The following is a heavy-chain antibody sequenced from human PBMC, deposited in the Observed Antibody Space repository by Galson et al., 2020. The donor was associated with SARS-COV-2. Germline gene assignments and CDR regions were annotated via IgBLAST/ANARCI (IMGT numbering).Heavy chain of an antibody. Sequence: WETLSLTCTVSGGTLSPYYLNWIRQAPGKRLEWIGHIYYSGYTNYNPSLKSRVTISVDTSTNHFSLKLSSVTAADTAVYYCGSDRATAYMFALGKGTTVAVSS. CDR1: GGTLSPYY. CDR3: GSDRATAYMFA. J-gene: IGHJ6*03. V-gene: IGHV4-59*01. CDR2: IYYSGYT. D-gene: IGHD5-12*01.